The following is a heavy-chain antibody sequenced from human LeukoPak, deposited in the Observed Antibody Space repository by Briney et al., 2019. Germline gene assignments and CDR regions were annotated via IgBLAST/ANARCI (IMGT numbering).Heavy chain of an antibody. CDR1: GYSISTGYY. J-gene: IGHJ6*02. Sequence: SETLSLTCTVSGYSISTGYYWGWIRQPPGKGLEWIGSIYHSGSTYYNPSLKSRVTISVDTSKNQFSLKLSSVIAADTAVYYCARGVRYYDSSGYYLRDYYYYGMDVWGQGTTVTVSS. D-gene: IGHD3-22*01. CDR3: ARGVRYYDSSGYYLRDYYYYGMDV. CDR2: IYHSGST. V-gene: IGHV4-38-2*02.